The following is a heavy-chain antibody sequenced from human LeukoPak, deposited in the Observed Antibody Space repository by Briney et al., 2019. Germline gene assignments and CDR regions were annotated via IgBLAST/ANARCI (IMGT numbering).Heavy chain of an antibody. CDR1: GFTFSSYA. V-gene: IGHV3-30-3*01. CDR2: ISYDGSNK. J-gene: IGHJ4*02. CDR3: ARGDYFDY. Sequence: GGSLRLSCAASGFTFSSYAMHWVRQAPGKGLEWVAVISYDGSNKYYADSVKGRFTISRDNSKNTLYLQMNSLRAEDTAVYYCARGDYFDYWGQGTLVTVSS.